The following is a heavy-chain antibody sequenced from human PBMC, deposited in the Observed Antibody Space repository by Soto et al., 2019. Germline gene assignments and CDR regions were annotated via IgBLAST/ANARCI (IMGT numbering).Heavy chain of an antibody. J-gene: IGHJ4*02. D-gene: IGHD3-10*01. V-gene: IGHV3-48*03. CDR2: ISSHSTTI. CDR1: RFTFINYE. Sequence: QPGGSLRLSCAASRFTFINYEMNWVRQAPGKGLEWISYISSHSTTIYYADSVEGRFTISRDNAKNSLYLQMNSLRAEDTAVYYCARWLWSGELSYYFDYWGQGTLVTVSS. CDR3: ARWLWSGELSYYFDY.